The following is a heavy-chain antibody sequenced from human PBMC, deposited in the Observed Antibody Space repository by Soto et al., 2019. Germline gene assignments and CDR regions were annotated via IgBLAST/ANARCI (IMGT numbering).Heavy chain of an antibody. D-gene: IGHD3-22*01. V-gene: IGHV3-30*18. CDR3: AKDLSGPSGSHILYYYYGMDV. Sequence: PGGSLRLSCAASGLTFSSYGMHWVRQAPGKGLEWVAVISYDGSNKYYADSVKGRFTISRDNSKNTLYLQMNSLRAEDTAVYYCAKDLSGPSGSHILYYYYGMDVWGQGTTVTVSS. CDR1: GLTFSSYG. CDR2: ISYDGSNK. J-gene: IGHJ6*02.